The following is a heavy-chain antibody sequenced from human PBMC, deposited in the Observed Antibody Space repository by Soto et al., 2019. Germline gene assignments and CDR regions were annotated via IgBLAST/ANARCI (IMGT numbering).Heavy chain of an antibody. CDR3: ARVKGYCTNGVCYYYYYYMDV. V-gene: IGHV4-34*01. CDR1: GGSFSGYY. Sequence: SETLSLTCAVXGGSFSGYYWSWIRQPPGKGLEWIGEINHSGSTNYNPSLKSRVTISVDTSKNQFSLKLSSVTAADTAVYYCARVKGYCTNGVCYYYYYYMDVWGKGTTVTVSS. D-gene: IGHD2-8*01. J-gene: IGHJ6*03. CDR2: INHSGST.